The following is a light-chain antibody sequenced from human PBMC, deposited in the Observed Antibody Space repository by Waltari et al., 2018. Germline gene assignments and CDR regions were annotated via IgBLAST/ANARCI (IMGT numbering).Light chain of an antibody. J-gene: IGKJ2*01. CDR1: QGISSY. CDR3: QQLNSYLYT. CDR2: AAS. Sequence: IQLTQSPSSLSASVGDRVTITCRASQGISSYLAGYQQKPGKAPKLLIYAASTLQSGVPSRFSGSGSGTDFTLTISSLQPEDFATYYCQQLNSYLYTFGQGTKLEIK. V-gene: IGKV1-9*01.